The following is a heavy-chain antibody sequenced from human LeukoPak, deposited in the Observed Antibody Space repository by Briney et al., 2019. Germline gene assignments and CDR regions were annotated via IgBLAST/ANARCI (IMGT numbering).Heavy chain of an antibody. Sequence: GGSLRLSCAASGFTFSSYEMNWVRQAPGKGLEWVSYISSNDNTIYYAGSVKGRFTISRDNAKNSLYLQMNSLRAEDTAVYYCARLGVAFDIWGQGTMVTVSS. V-gene: IGHV3-48*03. CDR1: GFTFSSYE. CDR2: ISSNDNTI. D-gene: IGHD2-8*01. J-gene: IGHJ3*02. CDR3: ARLGVAFDI.